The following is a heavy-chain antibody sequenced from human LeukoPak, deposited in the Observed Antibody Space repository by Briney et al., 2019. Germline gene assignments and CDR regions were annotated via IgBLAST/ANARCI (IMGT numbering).Heavy chain of an antibody. J-gene: IGHJ5*02. CDR1: VFTFSNAR. CDR3: ATDFYDTT. Sequence: PGGCLRLSCATSVFTFSNARMNWVRHAPWKGLEWVGRIRSNSDGGTIDYAVPVKGRFALSRDDSKNTLYLQMNSLQTEDTAVYYCATDFYDTTWGQGTRVTVSS. V-gene: IGHV3-15*07. CDR2: IRSNSDGGTI. D-gene: IGHD3-22*01.